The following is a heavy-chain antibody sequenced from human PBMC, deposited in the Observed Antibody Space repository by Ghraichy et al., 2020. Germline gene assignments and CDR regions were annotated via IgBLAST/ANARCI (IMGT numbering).Heavy chain of an antibody. Sequence: GESLNISCAASGFTFSSYWMSCVRQAPGKGLELVANIKQDGSEKYDLDSLKGRFTISRDNAKNSLYLQMNSLRAEDTAVYYCARDGYSYGYGYYFDYWGQGTLVTVSS. CDR1: GFTFSSYW. CDR3: ARDGYSYGYGYYFDY. V-gene: IGHV3-7*01. J-gene: IGHJ4*02. CDR2: IKQDGSEK. D-gene: IGHD5-18*01.